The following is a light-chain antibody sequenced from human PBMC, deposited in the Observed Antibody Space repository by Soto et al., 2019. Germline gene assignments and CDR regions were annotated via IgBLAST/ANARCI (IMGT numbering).Light chain of an antibody. CDR3: QQYYSFPLT. V-gene: IGKV1-39*01. CDR2: DAS. J-gene: IGKJ4*01. CDR1: QTISTY. Sequence: DIQMTQSPSSLSASVGDRVTITCLAIQTISTYLNWYQQKPGKAPRLLIYDASSLQSGVPSRFSGSGSGTDFTLTISCLQSEDFATYYCQQYYSFPLTFGGGTKVDIK.